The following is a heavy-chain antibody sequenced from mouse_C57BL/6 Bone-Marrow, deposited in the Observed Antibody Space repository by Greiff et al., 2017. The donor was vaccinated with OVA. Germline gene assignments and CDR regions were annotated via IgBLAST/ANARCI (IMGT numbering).Heavy chain of an antibody. CDR2: INPSSGYT. Sequence: VMLQQSGAELARPGASVKMSCKASGYTFTSYTMHWVKQRPGQGLEWIGYINPSSGYTKYNQKFKDKATLTADKSSSTAYMQLSSLTSEDSAVYYCARDGPRLLWYLYWYFDVWGTGTTVTVSS. J-gene: IGHJ1*03. CDR1: GYTFTSYT. V-gene: IGHV1-4*01. D-gene: IGHD2-1*01. CDR3: ARDGPRLLWYLYWYFDV.